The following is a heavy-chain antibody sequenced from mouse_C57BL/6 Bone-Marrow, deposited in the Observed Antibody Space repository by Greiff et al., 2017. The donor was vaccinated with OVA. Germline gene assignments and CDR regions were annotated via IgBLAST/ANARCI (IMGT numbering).Heavy chain of an antibody. CDR1: GYTFTDYY. CDR2: IYPGSGNT. CDR3: ARLYDGYYWYFDV. Sequence: VQLQQSGAELVRPGASVKLSCKASGYTFTDYYINWVKQRPGQGLEWIARIYPGSGNTYYNEKFKGKATLTAEKSSSTAYMQLSSLTSEDSAVYFCARLYDGYYWYFDVWGTGTTVTVSS. V-gene: IGHV1-76*01. D-gene: IGHD2-3*01. J-gene: IGHJ1*03.